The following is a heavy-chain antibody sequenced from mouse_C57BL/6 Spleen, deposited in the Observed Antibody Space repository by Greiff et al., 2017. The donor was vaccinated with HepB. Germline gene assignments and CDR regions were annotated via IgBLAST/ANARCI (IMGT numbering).Heavy chain of an antibody. CDR2: INPSTGGT. V-gene: IGHV1-42*01. J-gene: IGHJ4*01. D-gene: IGHD1-1*01. CDR1: GYSFTGYY. CDR3: AATVVATRYAMDY. Sequence: EVQRVESGPELVKPGASVKISCKASGYSFTGYYMNWVKQSPEKSLEWIGEINPSTGGTTYNQKFKAKATLTVDKSSSTAYMQLKSLTSEDSAVYYCAATVVATRYAMDYWGQGTSVTVSS.